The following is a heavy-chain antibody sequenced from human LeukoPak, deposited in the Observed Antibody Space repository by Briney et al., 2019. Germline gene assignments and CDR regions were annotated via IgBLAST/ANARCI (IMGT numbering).Heavy chain of an antibody. V-gene: IGHV1-69*06. Sequence: SVKVTCKASGGTFSSYANSWVRQAPGQGLEWMGGIIPIFGTANYAQKFQGRVTITADKSTSTAYMELSSLRSEDTAVYDCERWTIFGVVITHDAFDIWGQGTMVTASS. D-gene: IGHD3-3*01. CDR2: IIPIFGTA. CDR1: GGTFSSYA. J-gene: IGHJ3*02. CDR3: ERWTIFGVVITHDAFDI.